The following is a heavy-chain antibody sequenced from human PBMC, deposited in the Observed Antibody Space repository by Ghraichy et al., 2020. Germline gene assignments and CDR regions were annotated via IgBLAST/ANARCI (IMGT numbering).Heavy chain of an antibody. CDR2: INHSGST. J-gene: IGHJ6*02. D-gene: IGHD2-2*01. V-gene: IGHV4-34*01. Sequence: SETLSLTCAVYGGSFSGYYWSWIRQPPGKGLEWIGEINHSGSTNYNPSLKSRVTISVDTSKNQFSLKLSSVTAADTAVYYCARGWGRFCSSSSCHGGYYYYYGMDVWGQGTTVTVSS. CDR1: GGSFSGYY. CDR3: ARGWGRFCSSSSCHGGYYYYYGMDV.